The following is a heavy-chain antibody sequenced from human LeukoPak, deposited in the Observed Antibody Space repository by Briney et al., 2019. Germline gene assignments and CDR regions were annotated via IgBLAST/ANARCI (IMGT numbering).Heavy chain of an antibody. CDR1: GFTFSSYS. J-gene: IGHJ4*02. Sequence: GPLRLSCAASGFTFSSYSMNWVRQAPGKGLEWVSSISSSSSYIYYADSVKGRFTISRDNAKNSLYLQMNSLRAEDTAVYYCARDTAMVKTGDYWGQGTLVTVSS. CDR2: ISSSSSYI. V-gene: IGHV3-21*01. CDR3: ARDTAMVKTGDY. D-gene: IGHD5-18*01.